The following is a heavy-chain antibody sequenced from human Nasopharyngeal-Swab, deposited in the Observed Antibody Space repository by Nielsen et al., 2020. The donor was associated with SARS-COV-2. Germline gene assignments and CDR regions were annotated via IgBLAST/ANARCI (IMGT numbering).Heavy chain of an antibody. D-gene: IGHD4-23*01. Sequence: ASLQISWKCSGYSCTSYWIGWVRQMPGKGLEWMGIIYPGDSDTRYSPSFQGQVTISADKSISTAYLQWSSLKASDTAMYYCAGFTVVTPDDAFDIWGQGTMVTVSS. CDR2: IYPGDSDT. CDR1: GYSCTSYW. J-gene: IGHJ3*02. CDR3: AGFTVVTPDDAFDI. V-gene: IGHV5-51*01.